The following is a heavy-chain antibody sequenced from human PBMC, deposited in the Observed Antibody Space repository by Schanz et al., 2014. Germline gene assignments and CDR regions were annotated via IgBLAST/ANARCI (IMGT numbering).Heavy chain of an antibody. CDR2: ITASGDYM. D-gene: IGHD3-10*01. V-gene: IGHV3-11*06. J-gene: IGHJ4*02. CDR1: GFTFSDYY. CDR3: ARGPDYGSGSYSSY. Sequence: QVHLVESGGGLVKPGGSLRLSCAASGFTFSDYYMTWIRQAPGKGLEWVSSITASGDYMHYADSVKGRFTISRDNARNSLYLQMNNLRVEDTAVYYCARGPDYGSGSYSSYWGQGTLVTVSS.